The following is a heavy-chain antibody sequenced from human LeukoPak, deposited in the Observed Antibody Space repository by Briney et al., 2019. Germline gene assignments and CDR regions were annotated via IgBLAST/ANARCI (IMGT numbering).Heavy chain of an antibody. CDR1: GGSISTYY. CDR2: VYYSGGT. CDR3: ARVAERHSGNHLYYFDY. D-gene: IGHD3-10*01. V-gene: IGHV4-59*01. Sequence: PSETLSLTCTVSGGSISTYYWSWIRQPPGKRLEWIGYVYYSGGTDYNPSLKSRVTISVDTSQNQFSLRLNSVTAADTAVYYCARVAERHSGNHLYYFDYWGQGTLVTVSS. J-gene: IGHJ4*02.